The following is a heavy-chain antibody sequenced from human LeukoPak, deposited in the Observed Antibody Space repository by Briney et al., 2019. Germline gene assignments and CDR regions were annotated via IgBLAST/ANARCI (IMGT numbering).Heavy chain of an antibody. CDR3: ARATLRYFDGVRSAFDI. CDR2: ISLGNSTM. CDR1: GFTFSSFT. Sequence: PGGSLRLSCAASGFTFSSFTMNWARQVPGKGLEWISYISLGNSTMFYADSVKGRFTISRDNAKNSLYLQMNSLRDDDTAVYYCARATLRYFDGVRSAFDIWGQGTMVTVSS. D-gene: IGHD3-9*01. V-gene: IGHV3-48*02. J-gene: IGHJ3*02.